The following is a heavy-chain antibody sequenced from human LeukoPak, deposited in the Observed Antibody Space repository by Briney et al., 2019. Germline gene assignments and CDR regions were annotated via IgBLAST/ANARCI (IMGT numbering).Heavy chain of an antibody. CDR3: AKGAEIDH. V-gene: IGHV3-23*01. CDR1: GFNFNNFA. J-gene: IGHJ4*02. CDR2: MTGPADTT. Sequence: PGGSLRLSCAASGFNFNNFAMSWVRQARGKGPEWLSAMTGPADTTYYAESVKGRFTISRDYSKSMVYLQMNSLRVEDTAIYYCAKGAEIDHWGQGTLVTVSS.